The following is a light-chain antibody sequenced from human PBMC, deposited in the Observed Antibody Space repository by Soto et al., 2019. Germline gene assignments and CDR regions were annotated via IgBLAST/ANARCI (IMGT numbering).Light chain of an antibody. CDR1: QSVTNY. Sequence: DIQMTQSPSSLSASVGDRVTVTCRASQSVTNYLKWYQQKPGKAPKLLIYAASTLQSGVPSRFSGSGSGTEFTFTISSLQPEDFATYYCQQTLKPPLTFGPGTKVDIK. CDR3: QQTLKPPLT. V-gene: IGKV1-39*01. CDR2: AAS. J-gene: IGKJ3*01.